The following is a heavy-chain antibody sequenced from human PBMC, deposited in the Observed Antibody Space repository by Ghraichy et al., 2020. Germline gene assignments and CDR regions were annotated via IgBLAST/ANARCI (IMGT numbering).Heavy chain of an antibody. V-gene: IGHV1-18*01. CDR1: GYTFTSYG. J-gene: IGHJ3*02. CDR3: ARVPTQHIVVVTALYAFDI. CDR2: ISAYNGNT. Sequence: ASVKVSCKASGYTFTSYGISWVRQAPGQGLEWMGWISAYNGNTNYAQKLQGRVTMTTDTSTSTAYMELRSLRSDDTAVYYCARVPTQHIVVVTALYAFDIWGQGTMVTVSS. D-gene: IGHD2-21*02.